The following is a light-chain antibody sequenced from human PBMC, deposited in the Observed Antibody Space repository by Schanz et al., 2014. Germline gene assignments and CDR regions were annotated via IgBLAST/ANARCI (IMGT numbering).Light chain of an antibody. CDR1: SSNIGSFYD. V-gene: IGLV1-40*01. CDR2: GNN. J-gene: IGLJ3*02. Sequence: QSVLTQPPSVSGAPGQRVSISCTGSSSNIGSFYDVHWYQQFPGRAPQLVIYGNNNRPSGVPDRFSGSKSGTSASLAITGLQAEDEADYYCQSYDSSLSGPWVFGGGTKLTVL. CDR3: QSYDSSLSGPWV.